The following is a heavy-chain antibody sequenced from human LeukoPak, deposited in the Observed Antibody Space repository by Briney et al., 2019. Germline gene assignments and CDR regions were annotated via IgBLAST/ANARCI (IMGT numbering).Heavy chain of an antibody. D-gene: IGHD3-16*02. Sequence: GGSLRLSCAASGFTVSSNYMSWVRQAPGKGLEWVSVIYGGGSTYYADSVKGRFTISRDNSKNTLYLQMNSLRAEDTGVYYCAKGPGRLRLGELSLSPIDYWGQGTLVTVSS. V-gene: IGHV3-53*01. CDR1: GFTVSSNY. CDR2: IYGGGST. CDR3: AKGPGRLRLGELSLSPIDY. J-gene: IGHJ4*02.